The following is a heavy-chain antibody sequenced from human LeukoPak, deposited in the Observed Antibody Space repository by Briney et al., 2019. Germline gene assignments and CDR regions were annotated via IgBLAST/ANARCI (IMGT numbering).Heavy chain of an antibody. CDR3: ARDITMVRGRYYYYGTDV. J-gene: IGHJ6*04. Sequence: PGGSLRLSCAASGFTFSSYAMHWVRQAPGKGLEWVAVIPYDGSNKYYADSVKGRFTISRDNSKNTLYLQMNSTRAEDTAVYYCARDITMVRGRYYYYGTDVRGKGTTFTVSS. D-gene: IGHD3-10*01. CDR2: IPYDGSNK. V-gene: IGHV3-30*04. CDR1: GFTFSSYA.